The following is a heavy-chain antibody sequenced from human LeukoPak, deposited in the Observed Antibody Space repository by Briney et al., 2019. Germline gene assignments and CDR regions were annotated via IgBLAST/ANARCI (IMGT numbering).Heavy chain of an antibody. CDR3: ARDLGSYSSGWYMGFDY. J-gene: IGHJ4*02. Sequence: SGGSLRLSCVGSGFTFSSYSMNWVRQAPGKGLEWVSYISGTSNTIYYDDSVKGRFTVSRDNAKNSLYLQMNSLRAEDTVIYYCARDLGSYSSGWYMGFDYWGQGTLVTVSS. D-gene: IGHD6-19*01. CDR1: GFTFSSYS. CDR2: ISGTSNTI. V-gene: IGHV3-48*01.